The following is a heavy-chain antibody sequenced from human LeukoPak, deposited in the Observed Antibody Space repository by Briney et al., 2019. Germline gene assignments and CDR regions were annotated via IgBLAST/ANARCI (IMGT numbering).Heavy chain of an antibody. Sequence: SETLSLTCTVSGGSISSYYWSWIRQPAGKGLEWIGRIYTSGSTNYNPSLKSRVTMSVDTSKNQLSLKLSSVTAADTAVYYCARGIYSNTDYYYYGMDVWGEGTTVTVSS. D-gene: IGHD4-11*01. V-gene: IGHV4-4*07. J-gene: IGHJ6*04. CDR1: GGSISSYY. CDR3: ARGIYSNTDYYYYGMDV. CDR2: IYTSGST.